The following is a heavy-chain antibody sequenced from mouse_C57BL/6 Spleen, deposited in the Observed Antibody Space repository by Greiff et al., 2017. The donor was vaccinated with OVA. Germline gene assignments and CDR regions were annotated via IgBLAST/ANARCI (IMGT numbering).Heavy chain of an antibody. J-gene: IGHJ4*01. Sequence: EVQLQQSGPELVKPGASVKISCKASGYTFTDYYMNWVKQSHGKSLEWIGDINPNNGGTSYNQKFKGKATLTVDKSSSTAYMELRSLTSEDSAVYYCAPYSSDYWGQGTSVTVSS. CDR3: APYSSDY. D-gene: IGHD2-12*01. CDR2: INPNNGGT. V-gene: IGHV1-26*01. CDR1: GYTFTDYY.